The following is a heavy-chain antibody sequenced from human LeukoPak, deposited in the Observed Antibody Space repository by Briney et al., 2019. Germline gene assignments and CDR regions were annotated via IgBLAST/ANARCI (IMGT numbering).Heavy chain of an antibody. D-gene: IGHD2-15*01. V-gene: IGHV1-18*01. CDR2: ISAYNGNT. CDR1: GYTFSSYG. J-gene: IGHJ5*02. Sequence: GASVKVSCKASGYTFSSYGISWVRQAPGQGLEWKGWISAYNGNTNYAQKLQGRVTMTTDTSTSTAYMELRSLRSDDTAVYYCARDWENCSGGSCYAAYNWFDPWGRGTLVTVSS. CDR3: ARDWENCSGGSCYAAYNWFDP.